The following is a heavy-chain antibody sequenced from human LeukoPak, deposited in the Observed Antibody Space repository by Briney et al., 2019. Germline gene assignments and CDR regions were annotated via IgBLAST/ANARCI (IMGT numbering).Heavy chain of an antibody. CDR1: GFTFSSYW. V-gene: IGHV3-7*01. CDR3: TRERAAYNQGGDAFQI. Sequence: GGSLRLSCAASGFTFSSYWMSWVRQAPGKGLEWVANIKQDGSEKYYVDSVKGRFTISRDNAKNSLYLQMNSLRAEDTAVYYCTRERAAYNQGGDAFQIWGQGTMVTVSS. D-gene: IGHD5-24*01. CDR2: IKQDGSEK. J-gene: IGHJ3*02.